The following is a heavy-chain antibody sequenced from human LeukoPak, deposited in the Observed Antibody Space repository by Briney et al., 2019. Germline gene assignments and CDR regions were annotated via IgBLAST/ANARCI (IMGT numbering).Heavy chain of an antibody. Sequence: PSETLSLTCAVSGGSISSGGYSLSWIRQPPGKGLEWIGYIYHSGSTYYNPSLKSRVTISVDTSKNQFSLKLSSVTAADTAVYYFERKPAYDILTGYYSWKDAFDIWGQGTMVTVSS. J-gene: IGHJ3*02. CDR1: GGSISSGGYS. D-gene: IGHD3-9*01. CDR2: IYHSGST. V-gene: IGHV4-30-2*01. CDR3: ERKPAYDILTGYYSWKDAFDI.